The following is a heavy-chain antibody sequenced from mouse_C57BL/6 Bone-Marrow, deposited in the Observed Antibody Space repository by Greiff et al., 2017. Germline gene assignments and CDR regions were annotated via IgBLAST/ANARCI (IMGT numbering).Heavy chain of an antibody. CDR1: GFNIKDYY. Sequence: VQLKQSGAELVKPGASVKLSCTASGFNIKDYYMHWVKQRPEQGLEWIGRIDPEDGETKYAPKFQGKATITADTSSNTAYLHLSSLTSEDTAVYYCASEGYGNSAYWGQGTLVTVSA. J-gene: IGHJ3*01. D-gene: IGHD2-10*02. V-gene: IGHV14-2*01. CDR3: ASEGYGNSAY. CDR2: IDPEDGET.